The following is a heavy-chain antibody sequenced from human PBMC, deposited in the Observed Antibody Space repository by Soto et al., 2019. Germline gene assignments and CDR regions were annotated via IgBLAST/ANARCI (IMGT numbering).Heavy chain of an antibody. D-gene: IGHD1-26*01. CDR3: ARRGFMGATTIDY. CDR1: GGSISSSSYY. J-gene: IGHJ4*02. CDR2: IFYSGST. V-gene: IGHV4-39*01. Sequence: SETLSLTCTVSGGSISSSSYYWGWIRQPPGKGLEWIGSIFYSGSTYYNPSLKSRVTISVDTSKNQFSLKLSSVTAADTAVYYCARRGFMGATTIDYWGQGTLVTVSS.